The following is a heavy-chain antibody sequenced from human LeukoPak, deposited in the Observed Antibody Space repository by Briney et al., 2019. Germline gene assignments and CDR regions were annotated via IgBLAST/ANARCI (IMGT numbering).Heavy chain of an antibody. V-gene: IGHV5-51*01. CDR3: ARPLVGADTLFDY. CDR1: GYSFTSYW. Sequence: HGESLKISCKGSGYSFTSYWIGWVRQMPGKGLEWMGIIYPGDSDTRYSPSFQGQVTISADKPISTAYLQWSSLKASDTAMYYCARPLVGADTLFDYWGQGTLVTVSS. J-gene: IGHJ4*02. D-gene: IGHD1-26*01. CDR2: IYPGDSDT.